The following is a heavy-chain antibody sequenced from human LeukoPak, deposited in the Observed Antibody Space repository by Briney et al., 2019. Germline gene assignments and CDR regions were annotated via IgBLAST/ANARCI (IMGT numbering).Heavy chain of an antibody. CDR1: GFTFSRHW. CDR2: IKEDGSEK. V-gene: IGHV3-7*04. D-gene: IGHD6-19*01. CDR3: ARDGGGWTYFDY. Sequence: PGGSLRLSCAASGFTFSRHWMNWVRQAPGKGLEWVANIKEDGSEKYYVDSVKGRFTISRDNAKNSVSLQMNSLRAEDTAVYYCARDGGGWTYFDYWGQGTPVTVSS. J-gene: IGHJ4*02.